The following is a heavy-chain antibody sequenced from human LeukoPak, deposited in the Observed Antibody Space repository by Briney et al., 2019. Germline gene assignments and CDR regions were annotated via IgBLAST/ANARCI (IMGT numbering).Heavy chain of an antibody. V-gene: IGHV3-23*01. CDR2: ISGSGGST. CDR3: AKVRDYDSSGYSDY. Sequence: HAGGSLRLSCAASGFTFSSYAMSWVRQAPGKGLEWVSAISGSGGSTYYVDSVKGRFTISRGNFKNTLYLQMNSLRAEDTAVYYCAKVRDYDSSGYSDYWGQGNLVTVSS. J-gene: IGHJ4*02. CDR1: GFTFSSYA. D-gene: IGHD3-22*01.